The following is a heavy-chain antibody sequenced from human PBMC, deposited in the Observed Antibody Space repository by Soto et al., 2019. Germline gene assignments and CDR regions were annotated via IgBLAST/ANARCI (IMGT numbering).Heavy chain of an antibody. J-gene: IGHJ6*02. CDR3: ARARGDFWSGYSLNYGMDA. V-gene: IGHV1-69*13. CDR2: IIPIFGTA. D-gene: IGHD3-3*01. CDR1: GGTFSSYA. Sequence: SVKVSCKASGGTFSSYAISWVRQAPGQGLEWMGGIIPIFGTANYAQKFQGRVTITADESTSTAYMELSSLRSEDTAVYYCARARGDFWSGYSLNYGMDAWGQGTTVTVSS.